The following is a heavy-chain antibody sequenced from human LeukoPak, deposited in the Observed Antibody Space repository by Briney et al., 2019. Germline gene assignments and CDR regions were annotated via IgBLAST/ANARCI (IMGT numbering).Heavy chain of an antibody. D-gene: IGHD6-19*01. CDR3: ASVVAVAGNDYFDY. CDR1: GGSFSGYY. CDR2: INHSGST. Sequence: PSETLSLTCVVSGGSFSGYYWSWIRQPPGKGLEWIGEINHSGSTNYNPSLKSRVTISVDTSKNQFSLKLSSVTAADTAVYYCASVVAVAGNDYFDYWGQGTLVTVSS. J-gene: IGHJ4*02. V-gene: IGHV4-34*01.